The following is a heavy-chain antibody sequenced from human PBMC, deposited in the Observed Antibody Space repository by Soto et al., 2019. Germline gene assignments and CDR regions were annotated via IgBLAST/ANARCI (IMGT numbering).Heavy chain of an antibody. CDR3: ARDLVDTAMVTGYLGY. J-gene: IGHJ4*02. CDR2: IYHSGST. D-gene: IGHD5-18*01. Sequence: PSETLSLTCAVSGGSISSSNWWSWVRQPPGKGLEWIGEIYHSGSTNYNPSLKSRVTISVDKSKNQFSLKLSSVTAADTAVYYCARDLVDTAMVTGYLGYWGQGTLVTVSS. CDR1: GGSISSSNW. V-gene: IGHV4-4*02.